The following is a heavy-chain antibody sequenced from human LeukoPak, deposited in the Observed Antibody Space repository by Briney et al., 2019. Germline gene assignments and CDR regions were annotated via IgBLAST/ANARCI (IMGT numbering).Heavy chain of an antibody. D-gene: IGHD5-12*01. CDR3: ARLAGLRPEKVDY. CDR2: IYHSGST. CDR1: GYSISSGYY. Sequence: SETLSLTCTVSGYSISSGYYWGWIRQPPGKGLEWIGSIYHSGSTYYNPSLKSRVTISVDTSKNQFSLKLSSVTAADTAVYYCARLAGLRPEKVDYWGQGTLVTVSS. J-gene: IGHJ4*02. V-gene: IGHV4-38-2*02.